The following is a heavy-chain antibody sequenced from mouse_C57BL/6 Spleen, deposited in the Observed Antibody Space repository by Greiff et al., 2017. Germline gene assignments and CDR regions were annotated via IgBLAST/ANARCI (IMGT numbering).Heavy chain of an antibody. CDR3: ARNWGYSNLYYAMDY. D-gene: IGHD2-5*01. CDR1: GFSLTSYG. V-gene: IGHV2-2*01. CDR2: IWSGGST. Sequence: QVQLKESGPGLVQPSQSLSITCTVSGFSLTSYGVHWVRQSPGKGLEWLGVIWSGGSTDYNAAFISRLSISKDNSKSQVFFKMNSLQADDTAIYYCARNWGYSNLYYAMDYWGQGTSVTVSS. J-gene: IGHJ4*01.